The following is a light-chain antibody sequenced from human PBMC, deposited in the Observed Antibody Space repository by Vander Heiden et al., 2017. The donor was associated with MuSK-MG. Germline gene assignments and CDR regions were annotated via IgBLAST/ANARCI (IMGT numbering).Light chain of an antibody. CDR1: QSISSY. CDR3: QQRDSTPIT. V-gene: IGKV1-39*01. CDR2: AAS. J-gene: IGKJ4*01. Sequence: DIQMTQSPSSLSASVGDRVTITCRASQSISSYLNWYQQKPGKAPKLLIYAASSLKSGVPSRFSGSGSGTDFTLTISRLQPEDFATYYCQQRDSTPITFGGGTKVXIK.